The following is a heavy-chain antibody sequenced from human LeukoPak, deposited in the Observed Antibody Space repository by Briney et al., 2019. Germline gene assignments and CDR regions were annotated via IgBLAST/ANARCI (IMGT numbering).Heavy chain of an antibody. D-gene: IGHD4-11*01. CDR3: ARSAATTITTSALNWFDP. V-gene: IGHV3-23*01. J-gene: IGHJ5*02. CDR2: ISGSAAGT. CDR1: GFTFSSYA. Sequence: PGGSLRLSCAASGFTFSSYAMSWVRQAPGKGLEWVSSISGSAAGTYYADSVKGRFTISRDNSNNTLYLQMSSLRAEDTAVYYCARSAATTITTSALNWFDPWGQGTLVTVSS.